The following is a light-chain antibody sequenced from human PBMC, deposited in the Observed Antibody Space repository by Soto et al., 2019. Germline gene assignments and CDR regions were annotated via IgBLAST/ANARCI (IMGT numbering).Light chain of an antibody. V-gene: IGLV1-40*01. J-gene: IGLJ2*01. CDR1: SSNLGAGYD. Sequence: QSVLTQPPSVSGAPGQRVTISCTGNSSNLGAGYDVHWYQQLPGAAPKLVIFGNRNRPSGVPERFSGSKSGNTASLTISGLQAEDEADYYCCSYAGSSIYVVFGGGTKVTVL. CDR2: GNR. CDR3: CSYAGSSIYVV.